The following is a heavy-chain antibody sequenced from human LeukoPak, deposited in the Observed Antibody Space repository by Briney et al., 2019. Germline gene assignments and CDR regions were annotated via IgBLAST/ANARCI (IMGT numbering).Heavy chain of an antibody. J-gene: IGHJ3*01. CDR2: IYSSGRT. V-gene: IGHV4-28*03. CDR3: ARVVWAVHAFDL. D-gene: IGHD6-6*01. Sequence: LEWSGIIYSSGRTFCSSSLKSRVTMSVDTSKNQFSLNLSSVTAADTAGYYCARVVWAVHAFDLWGRGTMVSVSS.